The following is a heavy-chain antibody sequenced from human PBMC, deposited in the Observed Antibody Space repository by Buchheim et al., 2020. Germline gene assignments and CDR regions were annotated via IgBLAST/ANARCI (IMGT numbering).Heavy chain of an antibody. CDR2: IGGSGRST. J-gene: IGHJ5*02. CDR1: GFTFSSYV. Sequence: EVQLLESGGGLVQPGGSLRLSCTASGFTFSSYVMTWVRQAPGKGLEWVSTIGGSGRSTYYADSVKGRFTISRDNSKNTLYVQMSSLRAEDTAVYHCAKHNSGWYSGFDPWGQGTL. V-gene: IGHV3-23*01. CDR3: AKHNSGWYSGFDP. D-gene: IGHD6-19*01.